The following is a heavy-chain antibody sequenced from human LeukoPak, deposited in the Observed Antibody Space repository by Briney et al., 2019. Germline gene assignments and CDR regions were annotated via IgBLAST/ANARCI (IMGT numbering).Heavy chain of an antibody. CDR2: LNPNSGHT. CDR3: ATDPTNYCSGGSCYSGP. CDR1: GYTLTNYD. D-gene: IGHD2-15*01. J-gene: IGHJ5*02. Sequence: ASVKVSCKASGYTLTNYDINWVRQATGQGLEWMGWLNPNSGHTGYTQKFQGRVTMTEDTSTDTAYMELSSLRSEDTAVYYCATDPTNYCSGGSCYSGPWGQGTLVTVSS. V-gene: IGHV1-8*01.